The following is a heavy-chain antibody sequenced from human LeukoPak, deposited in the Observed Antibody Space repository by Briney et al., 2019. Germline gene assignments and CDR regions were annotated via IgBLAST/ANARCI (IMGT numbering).Heavy chain of an antibody. CDR2: IYYSGST. CDR1: GGSISSGGYY. J-gene: IGHJ4*02. Sequence: SETLSLTCTVSGGSISSGGYYWSWIRQPPGKGLEWIGYIYYSGSTNYNPSLKSRVTISVDTSKKQFSLKLSSVTAADTAVYYCARTSSDWAHEIDYWGQGTLVTVSS. V-gene: IGHV4-61*08. CDR3: ARTSSDWAHEIDY. D-gene: IGHD3-22*01.